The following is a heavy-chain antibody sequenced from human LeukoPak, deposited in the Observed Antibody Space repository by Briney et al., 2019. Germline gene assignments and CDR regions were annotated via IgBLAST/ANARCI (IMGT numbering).Heavy chain of an antibody. CDR2: IRYDGSNK. Sequence: PGGSLRLSCAASGFTFSSYSMNWVRQAPGKGLEWVAFIRYDGSNKYYADSVKGRFTISRDNSKNTLYLQMNSLTVEDTGVYYCARGGQSRPFDYWGQGALVSVSS. CDR1: GFTFSSYS. J-gene: IGHJ4*02. CDR3: ARGGQSRPFDY. V-gene: IGHV3-30*02. D-gene: IGHD3-16*01.